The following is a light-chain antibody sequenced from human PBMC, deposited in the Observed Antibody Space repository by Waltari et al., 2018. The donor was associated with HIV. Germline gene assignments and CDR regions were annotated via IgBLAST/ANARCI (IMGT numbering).Light chain of an antibody. J-gene: IGKJ2*03. V-gene: IGKV1-39*01. CDR3: QHSYRAPYS. Sequence: DIQMTQSPSSLSASVGDRVTITCRASQSISSYLTWYQHKPGTAPKLLVYAASTLESGVPSRFSGSGSGTDFTLTISSLQPEDFATYYCQHSYRAPYSFGQGTELEMK. CDR1: QSISSY. CDR2: AAS.